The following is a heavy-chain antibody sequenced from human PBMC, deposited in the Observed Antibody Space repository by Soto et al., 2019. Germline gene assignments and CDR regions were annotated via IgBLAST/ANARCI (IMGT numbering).Heavy chain of an antibody. CDR1: GSVYSQYA. V-gene: IGHV3-33*01. CDR2: IWNDGSQK. J-gene: IGHJ2*01. Sequence: VQLVESGGGVVQPGRSLRLSCEASGSVYSQYAMHWVRQAPGKGPEWVALIWNDGSQKNYVDSVKGRFTISRDNSKNTLNLQMNSLRADDTAMYFCVRGIPSQYSSTWLYWHFDLWGPGTLVTVSS. CDR3: VRGIPSQYSSTWLYWHFDL. D-gene: IGHD6-13*01.